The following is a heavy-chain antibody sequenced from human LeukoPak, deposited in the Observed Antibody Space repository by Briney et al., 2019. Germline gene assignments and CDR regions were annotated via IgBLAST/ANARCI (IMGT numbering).Heavy chain of an antibody. V-gene: IGHV1-2*06. CDR3: ARGPRSSSGYYEFDY. D-gene: IGHD3-22*01. CDR2: INPNSGGT. CDR1: GYTFTDSY. J-gene: IGHJ4*02. Sequence: ASVKVSCKXSGYTFTDSYMHWVRQTPGQGLEWMGRINPNSGGTYYAQNFQDRVTMTRDTSVNTAYMELTRLASDDTAVYYCARGPRSSSGYYEFDYWGQGTLVTVSS.